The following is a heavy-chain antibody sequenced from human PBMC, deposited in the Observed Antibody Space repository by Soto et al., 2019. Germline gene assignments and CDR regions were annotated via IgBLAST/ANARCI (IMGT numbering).Heavy chain of an antibody. CDR3: AKDQPHSSGTFDP. D-gene: IGHD3-10*01. J-gene: IGHJ5*02. Sequence: PGGSLRLSCAASGFTFSSYGMHWVRRAPGKGLEWVAVISYDGSNKYYADSVKGRFTISRDNSKNTLYLQMNSLRAEDTAVYYCAKDQPHSSGTFDPWGQGTLVTVSS. V-gene: IGHV3-30*18. CDR1: GFTFSSYG. CDR2: ISYDGSNK.